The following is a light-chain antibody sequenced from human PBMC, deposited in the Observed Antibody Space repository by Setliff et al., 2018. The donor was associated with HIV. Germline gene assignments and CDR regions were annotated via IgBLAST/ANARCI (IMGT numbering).Light chain of an antibody. V-gene: IGLV2-11*01. Sequence: QSVLTQPRSVSGSPGQSVTIACTGTSSDAGDYNFVSWYQLHPGKAPKLIIYDVTKRPSGVPDRFSGSKSANAASLTISGLQAEDEADYYCSSYTSISTLVFGIGTKVTVL. J-gene: IGLJ1*01. CDR3: SSYTSISTLV. CDR1: SSDAGDYNF. CDR2: DVT.